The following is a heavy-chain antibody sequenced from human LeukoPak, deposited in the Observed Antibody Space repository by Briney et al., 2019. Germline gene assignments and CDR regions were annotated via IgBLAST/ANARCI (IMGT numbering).Heavy chain of an antibody. V-gene: IGHV1-46*01. CDR1: GYTFTSYY. CDR3: ARAPLTGSLTGAFDI. J-gene: IGHJ3*02. D-gene: IGHD3-9*01. Sequence: ASVKVSCKASGYTFTSYYMHWVRQAPGQGLEWMGIINPSGGSTSYAQKFQGRVTMTRDTSTSTVYMELSSLRSEDTAVCYCARAPLTGSLTGAFDIWGQGTMVTVSS. CDR2: INPSGGST.